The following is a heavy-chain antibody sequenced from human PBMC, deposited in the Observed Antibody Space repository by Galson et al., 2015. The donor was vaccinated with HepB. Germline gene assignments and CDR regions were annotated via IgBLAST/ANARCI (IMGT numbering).Heavy chain of an antibody. CDR2: IIPIFGIA. Sequence: SVKVSCKASGGTFSSYAISWVRQAPGQGLEWMGGIIPIFGIANYAQKFQGRVTITADESTSTAYMELSSLRSEDTAVYYCAREWGGGYCSGGSCYWWFDYWGQGTLVTVSS. CDR3: AREWGGGYCSGGSCYWWFDY. V-gene: IGHV1-69*13. J-gene: IGHJ4*02. CDR1: GGTFSSYA. D-gene: IGHD2-15*01.